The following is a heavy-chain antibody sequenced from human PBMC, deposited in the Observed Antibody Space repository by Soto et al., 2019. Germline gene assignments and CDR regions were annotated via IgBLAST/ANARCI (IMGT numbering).Heavy chain of an antibody. V-gene: IGHV4-59*08. CDR2: IYYSGST. D-gene: IGHD2-2*01. Sequence: ETLSLTCTVSGGSISSYYWSWIRQPPGKGLEWIGYIYYSGSTNYNPSLKSRVTISVDTSKNQFSLKLSSVTAADTAVYYCVKVVVPAAMVGAGWFDPWGQGTLVTVSS. J-gene: IGHJ5*02. CDR1: GGSISSYY. CDR3: VKVVVPAAMVGAGWFDP.